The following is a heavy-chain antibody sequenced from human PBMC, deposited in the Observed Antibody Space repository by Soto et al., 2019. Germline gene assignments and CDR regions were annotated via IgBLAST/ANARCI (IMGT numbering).Heavy chain of an antibody. CDR2: IYHGGST. V-gene: IGHV4-4*02. Sequence: SETLSLTCAVSGGSISTSNWWSWVRQPPGKGLEWIGEIYHGGSTNYNPSLKSRVTISVDKSKNQFSLKVTSVTAADTAVYYCARARTAPGVYSIAGPTPPNWFDPWGQGTLVTVSS. CDR3: ARARTAPGVYSIAGPTPPNWFDP. J-gene: IGHJ5*02. CDR1: GGSISTSNW. D-gene: IGHD4-4*01.